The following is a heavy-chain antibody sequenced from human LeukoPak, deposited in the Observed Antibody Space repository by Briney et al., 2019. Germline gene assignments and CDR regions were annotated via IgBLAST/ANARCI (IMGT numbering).Heavy chain of an antibody. Sequence: SETLSLTCAVYGGSFSGYYWSWIRQPPGKGLEWIGEINHSGSTNYNPSLKSRVTISVDTSKNQFSLKLSSVTAADTAVYYCARGQDIVVVPAAYFDYWSQGTLVTVSS. V-gene: IGHV4-34*01. CDR3: ARGQDIVVVPAAYFDY. CDR1: GGSFSGYY. D-gene: IGHD2-2*01. CDR2: INHSGST. J-gene: IGHJ4*02.